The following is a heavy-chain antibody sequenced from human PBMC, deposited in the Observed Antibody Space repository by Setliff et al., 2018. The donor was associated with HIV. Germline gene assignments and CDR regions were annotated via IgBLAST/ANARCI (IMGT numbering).Heavy chain of an antibody. V-gene: IGHV3-7*01. CDR2: IEQDGSEK. Sequence: GGSLRLSCAASGFTFSSYAMSWVRQAPGRGLEWVANIEQDGSEKYYVDSVKGRFAISRDNAKNSLYLQMDSLGVEDTAVYYCAGGTGWLIDHWGQGTLVTVSS. CDR1: GFTFSSYA. CDR3: AGGTGWLIDH. D-gene: IGHD5-12*01. J-gene: IGHJ4*02.